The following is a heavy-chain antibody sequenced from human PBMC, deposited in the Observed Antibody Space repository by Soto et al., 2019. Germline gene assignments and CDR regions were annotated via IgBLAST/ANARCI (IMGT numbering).Heavy chain of an antibody. D-gene: IGHD3-16*02. J-gene: IGHJ2*01. Sequence: QVQLQESGPGLVKPSQTLSLTCTVPGGSISSGDYYWSWIRQPPGKGLEWIGYIYYSGSTNYNPSLSSRVTISVDTSKNQFSLNLSSVTAADTAVYCCARIVESGYTIDFDLWGRGTLVTVSS. V-gene: IGHV4-30-4*01. CDR1: GGSISSGDYY. CDR3: ARIVESGYTIDFDL. CDR2: IYYSGST.